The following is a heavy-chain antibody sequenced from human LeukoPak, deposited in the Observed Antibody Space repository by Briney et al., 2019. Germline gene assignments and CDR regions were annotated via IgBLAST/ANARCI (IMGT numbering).Heavy chain of an antibody. J-gene: IGHJ6*02. CDR3: AGGYYDFWSGSLYYYYYGMDV. CDR2: INAGNGNT. Sequence: ASVTVSCTASGYTFTSYAMHWVRQAPGQRLEWMGWINAGNGNTKYSQKFQGRVTITRDTSASTAYMELSSLRSEDTAVYYCAGGYYDFWSGSLYYYYYGMDVWGQGTTVTVSS. D-gene: IGHD3-3*01. V-gene: IGHV1-3*01. CDR1: GYTFTSYA.